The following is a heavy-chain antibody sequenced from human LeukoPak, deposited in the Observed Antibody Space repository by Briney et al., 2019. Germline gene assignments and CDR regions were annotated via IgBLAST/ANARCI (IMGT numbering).Heavy chain of an antibody. D-gene: IGHD1-26*01. J-gene: IGHJ2*01. Sequence: GGSLRLSCAASGFXFSSYSINWDRQAPGKGLEWVSSISSSSSYIYYADSVKGRFTISRDNAKNSLYLQMNSLRAEDTAVYYCARVPTLANNWYFDLWGRGTLVTVSS. V-gene: IGHV3-21*01. CDR3: ARVPTLANNWYFDL. CDR2: ISSSSSYI. CDR1: GFXFSSYS.